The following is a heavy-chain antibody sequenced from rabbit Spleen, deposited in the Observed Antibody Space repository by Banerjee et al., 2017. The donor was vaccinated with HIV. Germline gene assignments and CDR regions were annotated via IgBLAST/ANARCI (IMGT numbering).Heavy chain of an antibody. V-gene: IGHV1S45*01. CDR3: ARDLDGVIGWNFGW. CDR1: GFSFSGSYW. J-gene: IGHJ4*01. D-gene: IGHD1-1*01. CDR2: IVPIFGVT. Sequence: QEQLEESGGGLVKPEGSLALTCKASGFSFSGSYWICWVRQAPGKGLEWIGYIVPIFGVTYYANWVNGRFTISSHSAQNTLYLQLNSLTAADTATYFCARDLDGVIGWNFGWWGPGTLVTVS.